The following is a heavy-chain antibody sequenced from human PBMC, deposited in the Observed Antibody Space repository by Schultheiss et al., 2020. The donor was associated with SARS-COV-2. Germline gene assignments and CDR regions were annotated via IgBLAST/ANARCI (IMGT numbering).Heavy chain of an antibody. CDR2: IYATGTT. Sequence: SETLSLTCTVSGGSISSSHWSWIRQPAGKGLEWIGRIYATGTTNYNPSLKSRLTMSVDTSKNQFSLRLTSVTAADTAVYYCARDDTVRGPYGMDVWGQGTTVTVSS. V-gene: IGHV4-4*07. CDR1: GGSISSSH. D-gene: IGHD3-10*01. CDR3: ARDDTVRGPYGMDV. J-gene: IGHJ6*02.